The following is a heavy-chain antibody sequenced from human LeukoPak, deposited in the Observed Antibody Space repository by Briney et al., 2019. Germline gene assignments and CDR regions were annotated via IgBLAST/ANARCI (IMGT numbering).Heavy chain of an antibody. CDR3: ARAGRYQYDSSGYYYDAFDI. CDR2: ISGSGGST. CDR1: GFTFSSYG. Sequence: GGTLRLSCAASGFTFSSYGMSWVRQAPGKGLEWVSAISGSGGSTYYADSVKGRFTISRDNAKKSLYLQMNSLRAEDTAVYYCARAGRYQYDSSGYYYDAFDIWGQGTMVTVSS. D-gene: IGHD3-22*01. J-gene: IGHJ3*02. V-gene: IGHV3-23*01.